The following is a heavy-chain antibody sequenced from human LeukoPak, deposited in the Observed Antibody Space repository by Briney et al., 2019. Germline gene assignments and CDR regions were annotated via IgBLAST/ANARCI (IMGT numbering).Heavy chain of an antibody. CDR1: GYSINSGYY. CDR3: ARGDYDFWSGYRYYFDY. CDR2: MYHSGSA. V-gene: IGHV4-38-2*02. Sequence: SETLSLTCSVSGYSINSGYYWGWIRQPPGKGLEWIGSMYHSGSAYYTPSLKSRLTISVDTSKSQFSLKLRSVTAADTAVYYCARGDYDFWSGYRYYFDYWGQGTLVTVSS. J-gene: IGHJ4*02. D-gene: IGHD3-3*01.